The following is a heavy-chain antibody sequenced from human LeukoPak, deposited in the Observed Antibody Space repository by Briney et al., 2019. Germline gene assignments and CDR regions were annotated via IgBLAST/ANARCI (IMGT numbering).Heavy chain of an antibody. CDR3: ARERDCSGTTCYEGDY. CDR2: IGPSSSYI. V-gene: IGHV3-21*01. J-gene: IGHJ4*02. CDR1: GFTFSSYG. Sequence: PGGSLRLSCAASGFTFSSYGMNWVRQAPGKGLEWVSSIGPSSSYIYYADSVKGRFTISRGNAKNSLYLQMNSLRAEDTAVYYCARERDCSGTTCYEGDYWGQGTLVTVSS. D-gene: IGHD2-2*01.